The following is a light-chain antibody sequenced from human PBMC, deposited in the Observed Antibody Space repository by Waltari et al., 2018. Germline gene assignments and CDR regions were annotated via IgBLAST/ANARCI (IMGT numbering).Light chain of an antibody. Sequence: EIVITQSPASLSVSPGERATLSCTASQTVTNDLAWYQQKPGQAPKLLIFGASTRATGVPARFSGSGSRTEFTLTIGSVQSEDFAVYYCQQYSDWIAFGGGTKVDLK. V-gene: IGKV3-15*01. J-gene: IGKJ4*01. CDR1: QTVTND. CDR2: GAS. CDR3: QQYSDWIA.